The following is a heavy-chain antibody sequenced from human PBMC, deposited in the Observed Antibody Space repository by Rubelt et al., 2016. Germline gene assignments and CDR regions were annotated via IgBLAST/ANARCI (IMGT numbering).Heavy chain of an antibody. CDR1: GFSFSSYW. V-gene: IGHV3-64D*06. CDR3: VKEGNHVDTAMVSFDF. J-gene: IGHJ4*02. CDR2: ISSVGGST. D-gene: IGHD5-18*01. Sequence: VQLVESGGGVVQPGRSLRLSCAASGFSFSSYWMTWVRQAPGKGLEYVSAISSVGGSTYYADSVKGRFTISRDNSKNTLSLQMSSLRVEDTAVYYCVKEGNHVDTAMVSFDFWGQGALVTVSS.